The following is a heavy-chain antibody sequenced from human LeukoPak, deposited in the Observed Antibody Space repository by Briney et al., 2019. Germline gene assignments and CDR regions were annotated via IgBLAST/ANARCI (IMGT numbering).Heavy chain of an antibody. D-gene: IGHD6-13*01. CDR3: AREVAAAGYYYYGMDV. CDR1: GGSISSSSYY. V-gene: IGHV4-39*07. Sequence: PSETLSLTCTVSGGSISSSSYYWGWIRQPPGKGLDWIGSIYYSGGTYYNPSLKSRVTISVDTSKNQFSLKLSSVTAADTAVYYCAREVAAAGYYYYGMDVWGQGTTVTVSS. J-gene: IGHJ6*02. CDR2: IYYSGGT.